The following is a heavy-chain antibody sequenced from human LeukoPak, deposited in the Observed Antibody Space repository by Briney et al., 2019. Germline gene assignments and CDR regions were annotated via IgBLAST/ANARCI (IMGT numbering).Heavy chain of an antibody. CDR3: ARHPRITGTTGHTLDY. CDR1: GGSISSSSYS. D-gene: IGHD1-7*01. V-gene: IGHV4-39*01. Sequence: SETLSLTCTVSGGSISSSSYSWGRIRQPPGKGLEWIGSIYYSGSTYYNPSLNSRVTISVDTSKNQISLNLSSVTAADTAVYYCARHPRITGTTGHTLDYWGQGTLVTVSS. CDR2: IYYSGST. J-gene: IGHJ4*02.